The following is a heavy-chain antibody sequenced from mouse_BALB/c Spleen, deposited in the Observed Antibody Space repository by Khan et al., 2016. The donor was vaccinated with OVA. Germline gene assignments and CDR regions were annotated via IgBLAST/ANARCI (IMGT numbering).Heavy chain of an antibody. V-gene: IGHV5-15*02. J-gene: IGHJ4*01. Sequence: EVELVESGGGLVQPGGSRKLSCAASGFIFSDYGMAWVRQAPGKGPEWVAFISNLAYSIYYADTVTGRFTISRENAKDTLYLEMSSLRSEDTAMYDCARSWAMDYWGQGTSVTVSS. CDR1: GFIFSDYG. CDR2: ISNLAYSI. CDR3: ARSWAMDY.